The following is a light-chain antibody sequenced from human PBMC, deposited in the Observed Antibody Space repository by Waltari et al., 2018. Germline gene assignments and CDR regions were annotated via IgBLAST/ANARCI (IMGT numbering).Light chain of an antibody. V-gene: IGLV2-23*01. CDR1: STDLASYNL. CDR3: CSYTGSSTSYG. CDR2: EAT. J-gene: IGLJ1*01. Sequence: QSALSQPASVSGSPGQSLTITCTGASTDLASYNLVAWYQHHPNRAPKLIIYEATKRPSGISHRFSGAKSGATAPLRISGLQADDEADYYCCSYTGSSTSYGCGGGTKVTIL.